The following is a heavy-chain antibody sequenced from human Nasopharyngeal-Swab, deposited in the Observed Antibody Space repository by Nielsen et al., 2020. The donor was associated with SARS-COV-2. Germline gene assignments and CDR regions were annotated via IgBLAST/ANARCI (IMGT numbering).Heavy chain of an antibody. CDR3: ARGRRDFVVALGAQFDY. CDR2: INQSGST. J-gene: IGHJ4*02. CDR1: GGSFSGYY. D-gene: IGHD2-15*01. Sequence: SETLSLTCAVYGGSFSGYYWSWIRQPPGKGLEWIREINQSGSTNYNPSLKSRVTISVDTSKNQFSLKLSSVTAADTAVYYCARGRRDFVVALGAQFDYWGQGTLVTVSS. V-gene: IGHV4-34*01.